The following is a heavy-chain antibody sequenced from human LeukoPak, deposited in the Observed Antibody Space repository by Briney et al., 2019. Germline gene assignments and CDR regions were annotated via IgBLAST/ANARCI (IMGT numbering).Heavy chain of an antibody. J-gene: IGHJ4*02. CDR1: GFTFSSNW. D-gene: IGHD1-26*01. V-gene: IGHV3-7*01. CDR3: ARTDSGNLGYFDY. CDR2: INQDGSVK. Sequence: GGSLRLSCAASGFTFSSNWMSWVRQAPGKRLEWVANINQDGSVKHYVDAVKGRFIISRDNAENSLCLQMDSLRAEDTAVYYCARTDSGNLGYFDYWGQGTLVSVSS.